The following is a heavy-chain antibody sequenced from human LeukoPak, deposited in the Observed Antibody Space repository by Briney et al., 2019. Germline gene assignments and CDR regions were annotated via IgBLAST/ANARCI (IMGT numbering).Heavy chain of an antibody. V-gene: IGHV3-21*06. Sequence: PGGSLRLSCAASGFSISTYSMSWLRQAPGKGLEWVSTMSSGGGLYYAGSVKGRFTMSRDNAKNSLYLKMNSLRAEDTAVFYCARVYSGWSRDCWGQGTLVTVS. CDR1: GFSISTYS. CDR2: MSSGGGL. D-gene: IGHD5-12*01. CDR3: ARVYSGWSRDC. J-gene: IGHJ4*02.